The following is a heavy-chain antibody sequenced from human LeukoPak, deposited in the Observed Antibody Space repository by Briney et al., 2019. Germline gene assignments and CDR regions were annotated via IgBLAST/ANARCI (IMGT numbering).Heavy chain of an antibody. CDR3: AKDRPRITILGVVKYYFDY. Sequence: GGSLRLSCATPGFRFSSSAISTVRQAPGKGLELVSAIRGCGGSTYSAVSVKGRFTISRDNARNTLYLQLNSLRAADTAVYYGAKDRPRITILGVVKYYFDYWGQGTLVTVSS. J-gene: IGHJ4*02. V-gene: IGHV3-23*01. D-gene: IGHD3-3*01. CDR2: IRGCGGST. CDR1: GFRFSSSA.